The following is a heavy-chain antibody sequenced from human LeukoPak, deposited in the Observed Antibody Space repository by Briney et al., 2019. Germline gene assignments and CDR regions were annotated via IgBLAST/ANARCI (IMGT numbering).Heavy chain of an antibody. CDR3: ARAPYGNLGDAFDI. V-gene: IGHV3-74*01. D-gene: IGHD4-11*01. Sequence: GGSLRLSCAASGFTFSGFWMHWVRQAPGKGLVWVSCISFDGSDATYADSVKGRFTISRDNAKNTLHLQMDSLTVEDTAVYYCARAPYGNLGDAFDIWGQGTMVTVSS. CDR2: ISFDGSDA. CDR1: GFTFSGFW. J-gene: IGHJ3*02.